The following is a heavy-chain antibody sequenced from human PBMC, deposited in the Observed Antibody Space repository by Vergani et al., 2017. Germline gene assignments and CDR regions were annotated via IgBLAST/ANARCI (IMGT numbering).Heavy chain of an antibody. J-gene: IGHJ4*02. Sequence: EVQLVESGGGLVKPGGSLRLSCAASGFSFSSDSMHWVRQAPGKGLEWVASISGSSSYVFYRDSVEGRFTITRDNAKKSVYLQMNSLRAEDTAMYFCARGLXDCTHIRCSPPSYWGQGTQVTVSS. CDR1: GFSFSSDS. CDR3: ARGLXDCTHIRCSPPSY. V-gene: IGHV3-21*02. D-gene: IGHD2-8*01. CDR2: ISGSSSYV.